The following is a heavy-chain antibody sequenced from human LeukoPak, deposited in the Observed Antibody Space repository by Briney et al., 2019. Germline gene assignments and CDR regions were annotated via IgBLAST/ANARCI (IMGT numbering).Heavy chain of an antibody. J-gene: IGHJ6*04. V-gene: IGHV3-7*03. CDR2: IKQDGSEK. Sequence: PGGSLRLSCAASGFTFSSYWMSWVRQAPGKGLEWVANIKQDGSEKYYVDSVKGRFTISRDNAKNSLYLQMNSLRAEDTAVYYCARDLYGSGSYGDCCYYCYGMDVWGKGTTVTVSS. D-gene: IGHD3-10*01. CDR3: ARDLYGSGSYGDCCYYCYGMDV. CDR1: GFTFSSYW.